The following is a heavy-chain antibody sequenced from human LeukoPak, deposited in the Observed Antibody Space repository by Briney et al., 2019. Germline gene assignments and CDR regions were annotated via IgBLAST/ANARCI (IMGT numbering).Heavy chain of an antibody. CDR2: IKSKTDGGTT. V-gene: IGHV3-15*01. CDR1: GFTFSNAW. CDR3: TTDQAWRELAFDY. D-gene: IGHD2-15*01. J-gene: IGHJ4*02. Sequence: GGSLRLSCAASGFTFSNAWMSWVRQAPGKGLEWVGRIKSKTDGGTTDYAAPVKGRFTISRDDSKNTLYLQMNSLKTEDTAVYYCTTDQAWRELAFDYWGQGTLVTVSS.